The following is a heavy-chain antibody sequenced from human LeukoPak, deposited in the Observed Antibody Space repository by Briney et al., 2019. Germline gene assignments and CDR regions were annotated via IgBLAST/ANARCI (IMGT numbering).Heavy chain of an antibody. V-gene: IGHV3-7*03. CDR1: VLTFSKYW. Sequence: GWTLTLSYPASVLTFSKYWLTLLRLDPGAGLEGVAIINQDGCEENYVDAVQGQFPLYRDNHENSLHIPMNSLRHEHTAVYHCVRRGCTAKARFEASLRRFDHWGRGTRVSVSS. J-gene: IGHJ4*02. CDR2: INQDGCEE. CDR3: VRRGCTAKARFEASLRRFDH. D-gene: IGHD6-25*01.